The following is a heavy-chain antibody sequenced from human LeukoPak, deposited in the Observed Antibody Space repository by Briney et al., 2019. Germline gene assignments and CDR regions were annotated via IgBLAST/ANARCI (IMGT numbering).Heavy chain of an antibody. CDR2: IYYSGST. CDR1: GGSISSYY. J-gene: IGHJ4*02. CDR3: ARGRGGDYEH. Sequence: SETLSLTCTVSGGSISSYYWSWLRQPPGKGLEWIGYIYYSGSTNYYPPLKSRVTISVDTSKNQFSLKLSSVTAADTAVYYCARGRGGDYEHWGQGTLVTVSS. D-gene: IGHD2-21*02. V-gene: IGHV4-59*01.